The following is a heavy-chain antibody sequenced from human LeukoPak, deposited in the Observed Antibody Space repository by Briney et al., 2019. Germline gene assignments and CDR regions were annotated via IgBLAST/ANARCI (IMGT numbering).Heavy chain of an antibody. CDR1: GGSISSGDYY. D-gene: IGHD2-21*02. CDR2: IYYSGST. J-gene: IGHJ4*02. V-gene: IGHV4-30-4*01. CDR3: ARAAYCGGDCYGGSLGY. Sequence: PSQTLSLTCTVPGGSISSGDYYWSWIRQPPGKGLEWIGYIYYSGSTYYNPSLKSRVTISVDTSKNQFSLKLSSVTAADTAVYYCARAAYCGGDCYGGSLGYWGQGTLVTVSS.